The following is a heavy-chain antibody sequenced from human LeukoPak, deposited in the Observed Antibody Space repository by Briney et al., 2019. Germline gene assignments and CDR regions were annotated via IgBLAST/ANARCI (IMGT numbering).Heavy chain of an antibody. CDR1: GGSISSGGYY. CDR3: ARTVAWELGYCSSTSCYGSDY. V-gene: IGHV4-31*03. Sequence: SQTLSLTCTVSGGSISSGGYYWSWIRQHPGKGLEWIGYIYYSGSTYYNPSLKSRVTISVDTSKNQFSLKLSSVTAADTAVYYCARTVAWELGYCSSTSCYGSDYWGQGTLVTVSS. J-gene: IGHJ4*02. D-gene: IGHD2-2*01. CDR2: IYYSGST.